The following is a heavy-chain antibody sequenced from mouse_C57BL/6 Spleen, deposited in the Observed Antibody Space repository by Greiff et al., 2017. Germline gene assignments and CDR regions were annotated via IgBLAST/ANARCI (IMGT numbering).Heavy chain of an antibody. V-gene: IGHV5-6*01. CDR1: GFTFSSYG. CDR3: ARQGEITTVVEWFAY. Sequence: EVQLVESGGDLVKPGGSLKLSCAASGFTFSSYGMSWVRQTPDKRLEWVATISSGGSYTYYPDSVKGRFTISRDNAKNTLYLQMSRLKAEDTALYYCARQGEITTVVEWFAYWGQGTLVTVSA. J-gene: IGHJ3*01. CDR2: ISSGGSYT. D-gene: IGHD1-1*01.